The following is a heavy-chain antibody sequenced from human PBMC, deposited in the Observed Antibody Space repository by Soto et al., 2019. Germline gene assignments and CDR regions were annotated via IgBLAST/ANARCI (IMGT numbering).Heavy chain of an antibody. Sequence: QVQLVESGGGVVQPGRSLRLSCAASGFTFSSYGMHWVRQAPGKGLEWVAVISYDGSNKYYADSVKCRFTISRDNSKNTLYLQMNSLRADDTAVYYCASYLAVAGPDDAFDIWGQGTMVTVSS. CDR1: GFTFSSYG. CDR3: ASYLAVAGPDDAFDI. D-gene: IGHD6-19*01. J-gene: IGHJ3*02. CDR2: ISYDGSNK. V-gene: IGHV3-30*03.